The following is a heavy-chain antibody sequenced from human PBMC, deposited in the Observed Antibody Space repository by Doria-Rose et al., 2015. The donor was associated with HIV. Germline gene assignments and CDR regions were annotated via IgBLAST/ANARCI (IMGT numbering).Heavy chain of an antibody. CDR3: ARIKSSRWYHKYYFDF. J-gene: IGHJ4*02. V-gene: IGHV2-26*01. CDR1: GVSLSSPGMG. CDR2: IFSDDEG. Sequence: SGPVLVKPTETLTLTCTVSGVSLSSPGMGVSWIRQPPGKALEWLANIFSDDEGSYKTSLKSRLTISRGTSKSQVFLTMTDMDPVGTATYYCARIKSSRWYHKYYFDFWGQGTLVIASA. D-gene: IGHD6-13*01.